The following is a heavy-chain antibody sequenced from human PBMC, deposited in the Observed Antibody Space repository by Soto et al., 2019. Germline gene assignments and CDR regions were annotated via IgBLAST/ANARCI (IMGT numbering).Heavy chain of an antibody. V-gene: IGHV4-34*01. CDR2: INHSGST. Sequence: SETLSLTCDAYGGSFSGYYWSWILQPPGKGLEWIGEINHSGSTNYNPSLKSRVTISVDTSNNHFSLKLTSVTAAHTAVFSCARGGTSTVRGALYYFHGLDVWCQGTTLTVSS. J-gene: IGHJ6*02. CDR3: ARGGTSTVRGALYYFHGLDV. D-gene: IGHD2-2*01. CDR1: GGSFSGYY.